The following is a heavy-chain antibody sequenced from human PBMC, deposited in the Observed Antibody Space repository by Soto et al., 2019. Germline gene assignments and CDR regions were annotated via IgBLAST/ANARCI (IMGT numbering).Heavy chain of an antibody. CDR3: ARYSSSWYGISAFDT. CDR2: INPSGGST. J-gene: IGHJ3*02. Sequence: ASVKVSCKASGYTFTSYYMHWVRQAPGQGLEWMGIINPSGGSTSYAQKFQGRVTMTRDTSTSTVYMELSSLRSEDTAVYYCARYSSSWYGISAFDTWGQGTMVTVSS. V-gene: IGHV1-46*01. D-gene: IGHD6-13*01. CDR1: GYTFTSYY.